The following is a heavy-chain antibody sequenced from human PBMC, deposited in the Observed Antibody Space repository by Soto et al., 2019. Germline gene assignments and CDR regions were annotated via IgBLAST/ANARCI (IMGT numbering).Heavy chain of an antibody. CDR2: IWYDGSNK. CDR3: AKSAGKGGLAAPIDY. D-gene: IGHD6-13*01. CDR1: GFCFGSSG. V-gene: IGHV3-33*06. Sequence: GGSLRLSCASSGFCFGSSGMLWVRQAPGKGLECVAVIWYDGSNKYYADSVKGRFTISRDNSKNTLFLKMDSLRAEDTAVYYRAKSAGKGGLAAPIDYWGQGSLVTVSS. J-gene: IGHJ4*02.